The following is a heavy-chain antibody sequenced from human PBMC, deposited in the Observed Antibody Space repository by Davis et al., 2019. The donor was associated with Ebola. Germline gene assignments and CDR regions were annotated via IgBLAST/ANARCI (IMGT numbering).Heavy chain of an antibody. V-gene: IGHV4-59*08. Sequence: PSETLSLTCTVAGGSISSYYWSWIRQSPGKGLEWIGHMYYSGSTKYNSSLKSRVTMSVDTSKNQFSLKLSSVTAADTAVYYCARHRIAATGIFQHWGQGTLVTVSS. J-gene: IGHJ1*01. D-gene: IGHD6-13*01. CDR3: ARHRIAATGIFQH. CDR2: MYYSGST. CDR1: GGSISSYY.